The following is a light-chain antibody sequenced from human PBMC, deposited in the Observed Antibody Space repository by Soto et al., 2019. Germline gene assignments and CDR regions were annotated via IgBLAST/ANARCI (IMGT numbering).Light chain of an antibody. J-gene: IGKJ4*01. CDR2: KAS. V-gene: IGKV1-5*03. CDR1: QSISSW. Sequence: DIQMTQSPSTLSASVGDRVTITCRASQSISSWLAWYQQKPGKAPKFLIYKASNLESGVPSRFSGSGSGTEFPLTISSLQPDDVATYYCQHYNSYPLTFGGGTKVEIK. CDR3: QHYNSYPLT.